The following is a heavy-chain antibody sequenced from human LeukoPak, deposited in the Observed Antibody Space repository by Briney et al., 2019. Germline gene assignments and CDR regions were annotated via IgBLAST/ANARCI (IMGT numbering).Heavy chain of an antibody. D-gene: IGHD6-13*01. CDR3: ARTAAGTFFDY. CDR2: IYSGGYT. Sequence: GGSLRLSCAASGFTFTNYAMSWVRQAPGKGLEWVSIIYSGGYTFYADSVKGRFTISRDNSKNTLYLQMNSLRAEDTAVYYCARTAAGTFFDYWGQGTLVTVSS. V-gene: IGHV3-53*01. CDR1: GFTFTNYA. J-gene: IGHJ4*02.